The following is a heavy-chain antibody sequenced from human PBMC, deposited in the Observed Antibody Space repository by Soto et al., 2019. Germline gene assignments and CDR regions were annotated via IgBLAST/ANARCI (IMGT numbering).Heavy chain of an antibody. D-gene: IGHD4-4*01. CDR3: ASRDYNDAFDS. V-gene: IGHV4-59*01. CDR2: VFYSGNT. J-gene: IGHJ3*02. CDR1: GVSISTYY. Sequence: QVQLQESGPGLVKPSETLSLTCTVSGVSISTYYWTWIWQPPGKGLEWIGQVFYSGNTNYNPSLKSRVTISVDASRNQFSLRLSSVTAADTAMYYCASRDYNDAFDSWGQGTLVTVSS.